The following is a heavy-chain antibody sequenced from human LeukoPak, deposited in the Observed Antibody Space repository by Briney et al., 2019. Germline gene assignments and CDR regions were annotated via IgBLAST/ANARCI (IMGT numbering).Heavy chain of an antibody. CDR3: ARRVGTGRIDVFDI. J-gene: IGHJ3*02. CDR2: IYYSGST. Sequence: SETLSLTCTVSSVSIRNYYWSWIRQPPGKGLEWIGYIYYSGSTNYNPSLKSRVSISVDTSKNQFSLKLNSVTAADTAVYYCARRVGTGRIDVFDIWGQGTTVTVSS. D-gene: IGHD1-1*01. CDR1: SVSIRNYY. V-gene: IGHV4-59*01.